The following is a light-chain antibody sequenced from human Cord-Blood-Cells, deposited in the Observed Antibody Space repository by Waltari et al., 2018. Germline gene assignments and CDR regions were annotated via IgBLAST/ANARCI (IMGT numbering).Light chain of an antibody. CDR2: WAS. CDR3: QRYYSTPWT. CDR1: QSVLYSSNNKNY. Sequence: IVMTQSPDSLAVSLGARAHINCKSSQSVLYSSNNKNYLAWYQQKPGQPPKLLIYWASTRESGVPDRFSGSGSGTDFTLTISSLQVEDVAVYYCQRYYSTPWTFGQGTKVEIK. J-gene: IGKJ1*01. V-gene: IGKV4-1*01.